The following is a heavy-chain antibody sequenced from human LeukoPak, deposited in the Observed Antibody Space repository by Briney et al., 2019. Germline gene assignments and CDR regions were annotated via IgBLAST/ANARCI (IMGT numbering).Heavy chain of an antibody. D-gene: IGHD4-17*01. J-gene: IGHJ6*03. V-gene: IGHV3-23*01. Sequence: GGSLRLSCAASGFTFTRHAMSWVRQAPGKGLEWVSAVSISGEITYYADSVKGRFTISRDNTKNTLYLQMNSLRAEDTAVYYCTKAGDYSYYYMDVWAKGTTVTVSS. CDR1: GFTFTRHA. CDR3: TKAGDYSYYYMDV. CDR2: VSISGEIT.